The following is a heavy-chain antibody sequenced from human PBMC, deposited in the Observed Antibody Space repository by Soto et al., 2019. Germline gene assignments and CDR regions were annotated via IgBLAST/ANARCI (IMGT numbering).Heavy chain of an antibody. CDR3: AGGDYYDSSGYYHWYFDL. J-gene: IGHJ2*01. CDR2: ISAYNGNT. V-gene: IGHV1-18*01. Sequence: QVQLVQSGAEVKKPGASVKVSCKASGYTFTSYGISWVRQAPGQGLEWMGWISAYNGNTNYAQKLQVRVTMTTDTSKSTGYMEQRSLSSADTAVYYCAGGDYYDSSGYYHWYFDLWGRGTLVTVSS. CDR1: GYTFTSYG. D-gene: IGHD3-22*01.